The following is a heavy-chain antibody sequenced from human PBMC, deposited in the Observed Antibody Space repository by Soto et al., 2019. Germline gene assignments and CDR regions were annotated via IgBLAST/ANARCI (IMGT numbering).Heavy chain of an antibody. Sequence: GESLKISCKASGYNFISYWINWVRQKPGKGLEWMGRIDPSDSYTNYSPSFQGHVTISRDNAKNTVYLQMNSLRAEDTAVYYCGSVFEYWGQGTTVTVSS. V-gene: IGHV5-10-1*01. CDR2: IDPSDSYT. CDR1: GYNFISYW. CDR3: GSVFEY. J-gene: IGHJ4*03.